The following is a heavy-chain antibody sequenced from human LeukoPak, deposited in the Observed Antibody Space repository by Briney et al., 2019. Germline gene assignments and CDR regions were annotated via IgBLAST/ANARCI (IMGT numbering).Heavy chain of an antibody. CDR1: GGSVSSGSYY. CDR3: ARTHLARFDP. V-gene: IGHV4-61*01. CDR2: IYYSGST. Sequence: SETLSLTCTVSGGSVSSGSYYWNWLRQPPGKGLEWIGYIYYSGSTNYNPSLKSRVTISVDTSKNQFSLKLSSVTAADTAVYYCARTHLARFDPWGQGTLVTVSS. J-gene: IGHJ5*02.